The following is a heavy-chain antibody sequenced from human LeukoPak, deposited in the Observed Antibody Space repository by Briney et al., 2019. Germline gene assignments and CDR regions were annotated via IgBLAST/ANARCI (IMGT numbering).Heavy chain of an antibody. CDR3: ARGPYYYGSGSYADAFDI. CDR1: GGSISSSSYY. D-gene: IGHD3-10*01. CDR2: IYYSGST. J-gene: IGHJ3*02. V-gene: IGHV4-39*01. Sequence: SETLSLTCTVSGGSISSSSYYWAWIRQPPGKGLEWIGSIYYSGSTYYNPSLKSRVTISVDTSKNQFSLKLSSVTAADTAVYYCARGPYYYGSGSYADAFDIWGQGTMVTVSS.